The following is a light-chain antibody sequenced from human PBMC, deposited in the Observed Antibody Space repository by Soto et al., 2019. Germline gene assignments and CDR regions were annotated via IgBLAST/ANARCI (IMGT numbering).Light chain of an antibody. CDR3: SSYTTSSTHV. J-gene: IGLJ1*01. CDR2: DVT. V-gene: IGLV2-14*03. CDR1: SSDVAYYNY. Sequence: QSVLTQPASVSGSPGQSITISCTGTSSDVAYYNYVSWFQQHPGKAPKLIISDVTNQPSGVSNRFSGSKSGNTASLTISGLQAEDEAHYYCSSYTTSSTHVFGTGTKVTVL.